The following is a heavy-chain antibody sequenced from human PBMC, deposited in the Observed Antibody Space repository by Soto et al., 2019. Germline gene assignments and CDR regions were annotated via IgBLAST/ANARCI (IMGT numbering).Heavy chain of an antibody. CDR3: ASGFGSYSDH. CDR2: MNPNTGNT. V-gene: IGHV1-8*01. CDR1: GYTFVDYD. Sequence: QVQLVQSGAEVKKPGASVKVSCKASGYTFVDYDINWVRQAAGQGLEWMGWMNPNTGNTADAQKFQGRLNLTRDTSISTAYMDLNSLTSEDTAVYYCASGFGSYSDHWAQGTLVTVSS. D-gene: IGHD3-10*01. J-gene: IGHJ5*02.